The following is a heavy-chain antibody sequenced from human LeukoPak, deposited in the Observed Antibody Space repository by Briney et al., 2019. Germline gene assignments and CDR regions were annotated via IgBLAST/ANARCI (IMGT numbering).Heavy chain of an antibody. CDR2: IYPGDSDT. V-gene: IGHV5-51*01. CDR1: GYSFTNYW. CDR3: ARRDSGFEFFDY. Sequence: GESLKISCKGSGYSFTNYWIGWVRQMPGKGLEWMGIIYPGDSDTRYSPSFQGQVTISADKFLTTAYLQWSSLEASDSAMYYCARRDSGFEFFDYWGQGTLVTVSS. J-gene: IGHJ4*02. D-gene: IGHD5-12*01.